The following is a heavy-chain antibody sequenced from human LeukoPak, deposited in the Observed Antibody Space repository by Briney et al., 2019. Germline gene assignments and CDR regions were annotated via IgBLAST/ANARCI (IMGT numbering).Heavy chain of an antibody. V-gene: IGHV4-4*07. J-gene: IGHJ6*03. CDR1: GGFIRSYY. CDR3: ARSEYGGNRWYYYYMDV. Sequence: NPSETLSLTCTVSGGFIRSYYWSWIRQPAGKGLEWIGRIYTSGSTSYNPSLKSRVTMSVDTSKNQFSLKLSSVTAADTAVYYCARSEYGGNRWYYYYMDVWGKGTTVTVSS. CDR2: IYTSGST. D-gene: IGHD4-23*01.